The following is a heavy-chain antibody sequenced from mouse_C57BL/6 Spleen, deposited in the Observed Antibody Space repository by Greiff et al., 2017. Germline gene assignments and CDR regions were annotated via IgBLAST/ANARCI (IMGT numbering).Heavy chain of an antibody. V-gene: IGHV1-4*01. D-gene: IGHD1-1*01. J-gene: IGHJ3*01. CDR3: ARSYGSSYTFAY. Sequence: QVQLQQSGAELARPGASVKMSCKASGYTFTSYTMHWVKQRPGQGLEWIGYINPSSGYTKYNQKFKDKATLTADKSASTAYMQLSSLTSEDSAVYYCARSYGSSYTFAYWGQGTLVTVSA. CDR1: GYTFTSYT. CDR2: INPSSGYT.